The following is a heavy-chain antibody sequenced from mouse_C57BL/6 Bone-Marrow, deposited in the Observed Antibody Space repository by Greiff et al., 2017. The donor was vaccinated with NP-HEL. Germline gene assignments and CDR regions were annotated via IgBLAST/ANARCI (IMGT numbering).Heavy chain of an antibody. D-gene: IGHD2-4*01. CDR2: ISYDGSN. V-gene: IGHV3-6*01. Sequence: ESGPGLVKPSQSLSLTCSVTGYSITSGYYWNWIRQFPGNKLEWMGYISYDGSNNYNPSLKNRISITRDTSKNQFFLKLNSVTTEDTATYNCARGGDYALPYWGQGTLVTVSA. J-gene: IGHJ3*01. CDR1: GYSITSGYY. CDR3: ARGGDYALPY.